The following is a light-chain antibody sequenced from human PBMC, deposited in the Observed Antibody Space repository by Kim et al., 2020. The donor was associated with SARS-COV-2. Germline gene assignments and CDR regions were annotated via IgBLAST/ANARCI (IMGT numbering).Light chain of an antibody. V-gene: IGLV3-1*01. J-gene: IGLJ2*01. CDR2: ENT. Sequence: SYELTQPPSVSVSPGQTATITCYGDELGDKFASWYRQKLGQSPVLVIHENTNRPSEIPERFSGSKSGNAATLTISGTQAVDEAAYYCQSWDSRTVIFGGGTQLTVL. CDR1: ELGDKF. CDR3: QSWDSRTVI.